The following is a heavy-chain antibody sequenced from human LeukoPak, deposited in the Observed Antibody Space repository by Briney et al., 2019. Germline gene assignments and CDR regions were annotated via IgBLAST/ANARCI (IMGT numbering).Heavy chain of an antibody. CDR3: ARIHDYSNYFHWYFDL. CDR1: GFTFSSYA. J-gene: IGHJ2*01. Sequence: PGGSLRLSCAASGFTFSSYAMSWVRQAPGKGLEWVSALTGSGDNTYYADSVKGRFTISRDNSKNTLFLQTTSLRAEDTALYYCARIHDYSNYFHWYFDLWGRGTLVTVSS. V-gene: IGHV3-23*01. D-gene: IGHD4-11*01. CDR2: LTGSGDNT.